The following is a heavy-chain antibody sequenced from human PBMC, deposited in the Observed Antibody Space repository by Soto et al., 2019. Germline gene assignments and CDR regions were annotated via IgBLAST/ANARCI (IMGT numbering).Heavy chain of an antibody. D-gene: IGHD1-26*01. Sequence: EVQLLASGGGLAQPGGSLRLSCAASGFTFSSYAMRWVRQAPGKGLEWVSAISGSGDSTYYADSVKGRFTISRDNSKNTLYLQMNSLRAEDTAVYYCARRGSGSYYDYWGQGTLVTVSS. CDR2: ISGSGDST. CDR3: ARRGSGSYYDY. CDR1: GFTFSSYA. V-gene: IGHV3-23*01. J-gene: IGHJ4*02.